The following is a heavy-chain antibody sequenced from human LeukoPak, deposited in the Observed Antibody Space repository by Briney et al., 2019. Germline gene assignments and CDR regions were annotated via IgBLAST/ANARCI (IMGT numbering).Heavy chain of an antibody. CDR3: ARGSDYDILTGYSITDY. CDR2: IIPILGIA. J-gene: IGHJ4*02. D-gene: IGHD3-9*01. Sequence: SVKVSCKASGGTFSSYAISWVRQAPGQGLEWMGRIIPILGIANYAQKFQGRVTITADKSTSTAYMELSSLRSEGTAVYYCARGSDYDILTGYSITDYWGQGTLVTVSS. V-gene: IGHV1-69*04. CDR1: GGTFSSYA.